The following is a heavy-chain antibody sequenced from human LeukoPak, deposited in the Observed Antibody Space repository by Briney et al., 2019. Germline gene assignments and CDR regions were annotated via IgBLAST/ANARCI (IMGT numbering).Heavy chain of an antibody. D-gene: IGHD6-13*01. J-gene: IGHJ6*02. CDR2: ISYDGSNK. Sequence: GRSLRLSCAASGFTFSSYGMHWVRQAPGKGLEWVAVISYDGSNKYYADSVKGRFTISRDNSKNTLYLQMNSLRAEDTAVYYCAEEAAAGPEDYYYGMDVWGQGTTVTVSS. V-gene: IGHV3-30*18. CDR1: GFTFSSYG. CDR3: AEEAAAGPEDYYYGMDV.